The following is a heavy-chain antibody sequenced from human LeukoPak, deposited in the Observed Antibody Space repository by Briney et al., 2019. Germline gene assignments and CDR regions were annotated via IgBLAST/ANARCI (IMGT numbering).Heavy chain of an antibody. CDR1: GFTFSRYA. CDR3: AKRDRDYYDSSGYYRGL. Sequence: PGGXXRLSCAASGFTFSRYAMSWVGQAPGKGVEWVSAISGSGGRTYYADSVKGGFTISRDNSKKTLYLQMNSLRAEDTAVYYCAKRDRDYYDSSGYYRGLWGQGTLVTVSS. D-gene: IGHD3-22*01. J-gene: IGHJ4*02. V-gene: IGHV3-23*01. CDR2: ISGSGGRT.